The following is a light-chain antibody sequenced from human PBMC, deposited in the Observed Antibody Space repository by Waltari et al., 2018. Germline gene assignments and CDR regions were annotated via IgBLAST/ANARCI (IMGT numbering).Light chain of an antibody. V-gene: IGKV1-9*01. Sequence: DIQLTQSPSFLSASVGDRVTITCRASQDISSYLSWYQQKPGKAPNLLIYTASTLQSGVPSRFSGSRSGTEFTLTIGSLQPEDFATYYCQQLNSYPLTFGQGTRLDIK. CDR2: TAS. CDR1: QDISSY. J-gene: IGKJ5*01. CDR3: QQLNSYPLT.